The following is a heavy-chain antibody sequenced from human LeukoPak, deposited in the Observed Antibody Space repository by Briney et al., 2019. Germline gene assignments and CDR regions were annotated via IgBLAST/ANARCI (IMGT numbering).Heavy chain of an antibody. Sequence: SETLSLTCTVSGGSISSGGYYWGWIRQPPGKGLEWIGYIYYSGSTYYNPSLKSRVTISVDTSKNQFSLKLSSVTAADPDAYYCGRDPHDAFDIWGQGTMVTVSS. J-gene: IGHJ3*02. CDR1: GGSISSGGYY. CDR3: GRDPHDAFDI. CDR2: IYYSGST. V-gene: IGHV4-30-4*08.